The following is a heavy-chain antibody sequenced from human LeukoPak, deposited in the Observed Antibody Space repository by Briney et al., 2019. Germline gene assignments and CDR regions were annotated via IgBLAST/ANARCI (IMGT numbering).Heavy chain of an antibody. CDR3: ATRGYYYVSDY. CDR2: INDSGSI. D-gene: IGHD3-22*01. Sequence: SETLSLTCAVYGGSFSGYYWIWIRQSPGKGLGWIGEINDSGSINYNPSLKSRVTISVDASKNQFSLKLSSVTAADTAVYYCATRGYYYVSDYWGQGTLVTVSS. J-gene: IGHJ4*02. CDR1: GGSFSGYY. V-gene: IGHV4-34*01.